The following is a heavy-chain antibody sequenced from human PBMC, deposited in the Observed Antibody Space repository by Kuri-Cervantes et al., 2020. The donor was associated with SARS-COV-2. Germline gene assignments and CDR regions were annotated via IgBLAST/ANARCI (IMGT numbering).Heavy chain of an antibody. CDR2: ISYDGSNK. Sequence: GESLKISCAASGFTFSSYAMHWVRQAPGKGLEWVAVISYDGSNKYYADSVQGRFTISRDNSRSTLFLQMNSLTTEDTALYYCAKGPGMGATVLPVFWGQGTLVTVSS. CDR1: GFTFSSYA. J-gene: IGHJ4*02. D-gene: IGHD1-26*01. CDR3: AKGPGMGATVLPVF. V-gene: IGHV3-30-3*01.